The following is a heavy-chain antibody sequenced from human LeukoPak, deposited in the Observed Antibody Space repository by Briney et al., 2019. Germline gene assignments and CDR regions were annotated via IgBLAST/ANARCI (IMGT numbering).Heavy chain of an antibody. J-gene: IGHJ5*02. CDR2: IDPTDSYI. V-gene: IGHV5-10-1*01. CDR1: GYSFTSYW. D-gene: IGHD2-2*01. CDR3: ARLFCSSASCDSWFDP. Sequence: GESLKISSKASGYSFTSYWISWVRQMPGKSVEWMGRIDPTDSYINYSPSFQGHVTISVDKSISTAYIPWSRLKASYTAMYYCARLFCSSASCDSWFDPWGQGTLVTASS.